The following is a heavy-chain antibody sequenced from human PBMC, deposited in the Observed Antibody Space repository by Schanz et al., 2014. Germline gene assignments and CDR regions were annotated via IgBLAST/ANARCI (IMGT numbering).Heavy chain of an antibody. V-gene: IGHV1-46*01. Sequence: QVHLEQSGPEVKKPGASVKLSCRASGYPFTNYYIHWVRQAPGQGLEWMGIVNPGGGSTSVAQRFQTRVTLTRDTSTGTAYLGLTRLRFEDTAVYYCDRGSLAGYVALLMAANDYWGQGTLLTVSS. CDR2: VNPGGGST. CDR1: GYPFTNYY. D-gene: IGHD2-15*01. CDR3: DRGSLAGYVALLMAANDY. J-gene: IGHJ4*02.